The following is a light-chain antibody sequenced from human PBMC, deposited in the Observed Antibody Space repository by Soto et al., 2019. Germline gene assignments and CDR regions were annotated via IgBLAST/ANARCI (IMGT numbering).Light chain of an antibody. CDR1: SSGVGGYNY. CDR3: TSYTTSSTYV. V-gene: IGLV2-14*01. J-gene: IGLJ1*01. CDR2: DVT. Sequence: QSVLTQPASVSGSPGQSIAISCTGTSSGVGGYNYVSWYQQHPGKAPKLMLYDVTNRPSGVSDRFSGSKSGNTASLTISGLQAEDEADYYCTSYTTSSTYVFGTGTKLTVL.